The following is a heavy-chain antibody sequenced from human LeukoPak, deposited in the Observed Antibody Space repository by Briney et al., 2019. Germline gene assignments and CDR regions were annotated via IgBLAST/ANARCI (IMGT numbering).Heavy chain of an antibody. V-gene: IGHV3-11*01. CDR3: ARFSATTVTIYS. Sequence: GGSLRLSCAASGFTFSDHYMSWIRQAPGKGLEWISYISYSGSTIYYADSVKGRFTISRENARNSLYLQMNSLRADDTAIYYCARFSATTVTIYSWGQGTLVTVSS. CDR2: ISYSGSTI. D-gene: IGHD4-17*01. J-gene: IGHJ4*02. CDR1: GFTFSDHY.